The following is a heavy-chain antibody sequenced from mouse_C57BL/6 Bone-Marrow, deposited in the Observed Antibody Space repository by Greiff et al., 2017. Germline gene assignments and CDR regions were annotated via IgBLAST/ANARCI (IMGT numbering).Heavy chain of an antibody. Sequence: VQLQQSGAELVRPGASVKLSCTASGFNIKDDYMHWVKQRPEQGLEWIGWIDPENGDTEYASKFQGKATITADTSSNTAYLQLSGLTSEDTAVYYCTSDGLNYWGQGTTLTVSS. D-gene: IGHD2-3*01. CDR2: IDPENGDT. J-gene: IGHJ2*01. CDR1: GFNIKDDY. V-gene: IGHV14-4*01. CDR3: TSDGLNY.